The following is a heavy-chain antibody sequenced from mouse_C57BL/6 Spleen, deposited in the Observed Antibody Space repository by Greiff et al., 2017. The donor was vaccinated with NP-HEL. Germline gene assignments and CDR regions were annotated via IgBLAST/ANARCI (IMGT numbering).Heavy chain of an antibody. CDR1: GFNIKDDY. J-gene: IGHJ2*01. Sequence: EVKLVESGAELVRPGASVKLSCTASGFNIKDDYMHWVKQRPEQGLEWIGWIDPENGDTEYASKFQGKATITADTSSNTAYLQLSSLTSEDTAVYYCTGDYGDYWGQGTTLTVSS. V-gene: IGHV14-4*01. CDR3: TGDYGDY. CDR2: IDPENGDT.